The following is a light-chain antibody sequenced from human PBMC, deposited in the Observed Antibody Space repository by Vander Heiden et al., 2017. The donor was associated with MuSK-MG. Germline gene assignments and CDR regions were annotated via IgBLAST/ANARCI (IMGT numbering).Light chain of an antibody. V-gene: IGLV2-23*02. CDR1: SSDVGSYNL. Sequence: QSALTQPASVSGSPGQSITISCTGTSSDVGSYNLASWYHQYPGKAPNLMIYEVIKRPSGVSNRFSGSKSGNTASLTISGLQAEDEADDYCCSYAGSSTFGVVFGGGTKLTVL. CDR3: CSYAGSSTFGVV. J-gene: IGLJ2*01. CDR2: EVI.